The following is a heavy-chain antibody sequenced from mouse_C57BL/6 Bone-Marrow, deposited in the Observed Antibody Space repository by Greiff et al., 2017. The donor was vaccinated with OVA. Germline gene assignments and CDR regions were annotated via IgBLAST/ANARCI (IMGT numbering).Heavy chain of an antibody. CDR2: IYPRSGNT. V-gene: IGHV1-81*01. CDR1: GYTFTSYG. CDR3: ARQRLLRWMDY. Sequence: QVQLQQSGAELARPGASVKLSCKASGYTFTSYGISWVKQRPGQGLEWIGEIYPRSGNTYYNEKFKGKATLTADKSSSTAYMELRSLTSEDSAVYFCARQRLLRWMDYWGQGTSVTVSS. J-gene: IGHJ4*01. D-gene: IGHD1-1*01.